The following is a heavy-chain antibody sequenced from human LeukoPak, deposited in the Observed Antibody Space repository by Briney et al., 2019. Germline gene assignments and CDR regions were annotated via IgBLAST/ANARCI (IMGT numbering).Heavy chain of an antibody. D-gene: IGHD4-23*01. CDR3: AREVTPYY. Sequence: RSGGSLRLSCAASGFTFSSYSMNWVRQAPGKGLEWVANINQDGSEKYYVDSVKGRFTISRDNAKNSLFLQMNSLRAEDTAVYYCAREVTPYYWGQGTLVTVSS. J-gene: IGHJ4*02. CDR1: GFTFSSYS. CDR2: INQDGSEK. V-gene: IGHV3-7*01.